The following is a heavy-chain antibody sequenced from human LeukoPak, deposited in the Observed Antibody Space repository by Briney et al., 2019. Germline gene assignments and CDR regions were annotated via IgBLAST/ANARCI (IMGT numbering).Heavy chain of an antibody. CDR1: GGTFSSYA. Sequence: GASVKVSCKASGGTFSSYAISWVRQAPGQGLEWMGGIIPIFGTANYAQKFQGRVTITTDESTSTAYMELSSLRSEDTAVYYCARDHGTTGTNPQKKMDYWFDPWGQGTLVTVSS. CDR3: ARDHGTTGTNPQKKMDYWFDP. V-gene: IGHV1-69*05. CDR2: IIPIFGTA. D-gene: IGHD1-1*01. J-gene: IGHJ5*02.